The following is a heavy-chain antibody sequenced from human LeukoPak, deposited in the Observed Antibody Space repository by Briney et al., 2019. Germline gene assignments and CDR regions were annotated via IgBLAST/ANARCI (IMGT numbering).Heavy chain of an antibody. Sequence: SETLSLTCAVYGGSFSGYYWSWIRQPPGKGLEWIGEINHSGSTNYNPSLKSRVTMSVDTSKNQFSLKLSSVTAADTAVYYCARVMGDYYDSSGYYRRSDVFDIWGQGTMLIVSS. D-gene: IGHD3-22*01. CDR1: GGSFSGYY. J-gene: IGHJ3*02. CDR3: ARVMGDYYDSSGYYRRSDVFDI. CDR2: INHSGST. V-gene: IGHV4-34*01.